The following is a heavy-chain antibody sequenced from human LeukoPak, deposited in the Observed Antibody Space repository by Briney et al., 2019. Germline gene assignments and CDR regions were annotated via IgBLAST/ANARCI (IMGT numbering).Heavy chain of an antibody. CDR2: IYYSGGT. CDR3: ARAPGFWSGYDE. D-gene: IGHD3-3*01. J-gene: IGHJ4*02. V-gene: IGHV4-59*01. CDR1: GGSINNYY. Sequence: SETLSLTCTVSGGSINNYYWSWIRQPPGKGLEWIGYIYYSGGTNYNPSLKSRVTISVDTSKNQFSLKLSSVTAADTAVYYCARAPGFWSGYDEWGQGTLVTVSS.